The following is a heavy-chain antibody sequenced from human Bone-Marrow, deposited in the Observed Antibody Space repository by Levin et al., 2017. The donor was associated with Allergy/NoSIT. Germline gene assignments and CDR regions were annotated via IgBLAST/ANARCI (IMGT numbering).Heavy chain of an antibody. J-gene: IGHJ4*02. CDR3: ARDPLDYRTNSGNY. D-gene: IGHD2-8*01. Sequence: SETLSLTCTVSGGSISSSTWWSWVRQSPGKGLEWIGEIYHGGRTNYNPSLKSRVSMSVDKSKSQFSLKLSSVTAADTAVYYCARDPLDYRTNSGNYWGQGTLVTVSS. CDR2: IYHGGRT. CDR1: GGSISSSTW. V-gene: IGHV4-4*02.